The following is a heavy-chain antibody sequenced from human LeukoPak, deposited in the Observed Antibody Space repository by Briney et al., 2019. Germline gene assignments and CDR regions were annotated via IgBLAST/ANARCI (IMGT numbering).Heavy chain of an antibody. Sequence: GGSLRLSSAASGFTFSDYWMHWVRQAPGKGLVGVSRINSDGRITNYADSVKGRFTISRDNSKNTLYLQMNSLRAEDTAVYYCARRLYSSSWLYFDYWGQGTLVTVSS. V-gene: IGHV3-74*01. CDR2: INSDGRIT. CDR1: GFTFSDYW. CDR3: ARRLYSSSWLYFDY. D-gene: IGHD6-13*01. J-gene: IGHJ4*02.